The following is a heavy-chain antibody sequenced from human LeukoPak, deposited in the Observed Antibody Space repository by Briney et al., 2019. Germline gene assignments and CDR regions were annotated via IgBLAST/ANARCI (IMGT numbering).Heavy chain of an antibody. CDR2: ISYDGSNK. CDR3: AKDLYSGSYYTIFDY. CDR1: GFTFSSYA. Sequence: GGSLRLSCAASGFTFSSYAMHWVRQAPGKGLEWVAVISYDGSNKYYADPVKGRFTISRDNSKNTLYLQMNSLRAEDTAVYYCAKDLYSGSYYTIFDYWGQGTLVTVSS. J-gene: IGHJ4*02. D-gene: IGHD1-26*01. V-gene: IGHV3-30*04.